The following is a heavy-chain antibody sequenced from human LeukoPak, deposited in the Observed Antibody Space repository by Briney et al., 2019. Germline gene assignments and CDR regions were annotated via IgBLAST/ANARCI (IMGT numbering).Heavy chain of an antibody. V-gene: IGHV3-21*01. CDR1: GFNFRDYS. CDR2: ISGTSSYM. D-gene: IGHD3-10*01. Sequence: GGSLRLSCVAYGFNFRDYSMNWVGQAPGKGLDWVSGISGTSSYMYYGDSVKGRFTVSRDNAKNSLYLQMESLRVEDTAVYYCARDLHYYGSGPWGQGTLVTVSS. J-gene: IGHJ5*02. CDR3: ARDLHYYGSGP.